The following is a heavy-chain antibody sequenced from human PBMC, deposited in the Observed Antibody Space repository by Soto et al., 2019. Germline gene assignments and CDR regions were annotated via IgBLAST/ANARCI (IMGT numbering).Heavy chain of an antibody. Sequence: QVQLVDSGGGVVQPGRSLTLPCAVSGFTFSSYGMHWVRQAPGKGLEWVAFISCHGSDKNYADSVKGRFTISRDNSKNTLDLQMNSLRVEDTGVYYCAKDGPPGGTYFDSWGQGTLVTVSS. CDR3: AKDGPPGGTYFDS. CDR1: GFTFSSYG. J-gene: IGHJ4*02. V-gene: IGHV3-30*18. CDR2: ISCHGSDK. D-gene: IGHD3-16*01.